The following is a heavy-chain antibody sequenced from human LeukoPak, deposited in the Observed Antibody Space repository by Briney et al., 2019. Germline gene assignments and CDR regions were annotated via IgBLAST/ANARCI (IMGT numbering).Heavy chain of an antibody. CDR2: VYFSGST. V-gene: IGHV4-59*01. CDR1: GGSIFGFY. J-gene: IGHJ6*04. D-gene: IGHD5-18*01. Sequence: SETLSLTCTVSGGSIFGFYWSWIRQSPEKGLESIGYVYFSGSTSYNPSLESRVTISIDASKNQFSLKLSSVTAADTAVYYCAKGYGRQTNSGMDVWGKGTTVTVSA. CDR3: AKGYGRQTNSGMDV.